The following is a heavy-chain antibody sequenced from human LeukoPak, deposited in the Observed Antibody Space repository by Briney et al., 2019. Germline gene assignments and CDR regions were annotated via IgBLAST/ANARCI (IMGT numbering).Heavy chain of an antibody. J-gene: IGHJ4*02. CDR3: ARDMRKDSGSLLDY. CDR2: ISYDGSNK. D-gene: IGHD1-26*01. V-gene: IGHV3-30*01. CDR1: GFTFSSYA. Sequence: PGRSLRLSCAPSGFTFSSYAMHCVRQAPGKGLERGAVISYDGSNKYYADSVKGRFTISRDNSKNTLYLQMNSLRAEDTAVYYCARDMRKDSGSLLDYWGQGTLVTVSS.